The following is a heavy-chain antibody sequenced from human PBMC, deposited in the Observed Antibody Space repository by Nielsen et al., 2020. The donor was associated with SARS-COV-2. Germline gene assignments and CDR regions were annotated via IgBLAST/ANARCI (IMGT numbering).Heavy chain of an antibody. CDR1: GFTFSSYS. CDR2: ISSSSSTI. D-gene: IGHD6-13*01. Sequence: GESLKIPCAASGFTFSSYSMNWVRQAPGKGLEWVSYISSSSSTIYYADSVKGRFTISRDNAKNSLYLQMNSLRAEDTAVYYCARPHLYSSSWYFDYWGQGTLVTVSS. V-gene: IGHV3-48*04. J-gene: IGHJ4*02. CDR3: ARPHLYSSSWYFDY.